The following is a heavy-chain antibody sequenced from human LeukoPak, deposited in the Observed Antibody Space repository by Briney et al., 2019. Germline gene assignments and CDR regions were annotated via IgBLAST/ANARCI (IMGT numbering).Heavy chain of an antibody. Sequence: PSETLSLTCTVSGGSISSSSYYWGWIRQPPGKGLEWIGSIYYSGSTYYNPSLKSRVTISVDTSKNQFSLKLSSVTAADTAVYYCARDDRAYDILTGYYGGGFDYWGQGTLVTVSS. V-gene: IGHV4-39*07. D-gene: IGHD3-9*01. CDR3: ARDDRAYDILTGYYGGGFDY. CDR2: IYYSGST. J-gene: IGHJ4*02. CDR1: GGSISSSSYY.